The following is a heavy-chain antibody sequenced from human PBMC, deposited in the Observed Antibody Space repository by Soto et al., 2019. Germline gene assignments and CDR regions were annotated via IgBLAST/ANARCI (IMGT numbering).Heavy chain of an antibody. Sequence: EVQLLESGGGLVQPGGSLRLSCAASGFTFSGYAMSWVRQAPGKGLKWVSTVTNGGGDGTYYADSVRGRFTISRHNSKLTLYLPLNSLRAELSAMYYCTKSRGAQQATSYFDLWGRGTLVTVSS. CDR2: TNGGGDGT. CDR1: GFTFSGYA. D-gene: IGHD1-26*01. V-gene: IGHV3-23*01. CDR3: TKSRGAQQATSYFDL. J-gene: IGHJ2*01.